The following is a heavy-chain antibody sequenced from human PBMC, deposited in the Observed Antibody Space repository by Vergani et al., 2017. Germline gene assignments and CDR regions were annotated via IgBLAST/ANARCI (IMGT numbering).Heavy chain of an antibody. CDR2: IVVGSGNT. D-gene: IGHD6-13*01. Sequence: QMQLVQSGPEVKKPGTSVKVSCKASGFTFTSSAMQWVRQARGQRLEWIGWIVVGSGNTNYAQKFQERVTITRDMSTSTAYMELSSLRSEDTAVYYCARDVIAAAGTRGWFDPWGQGTLVTVSS. CDR3: ARDVIAAAGTRGWFDP. CDR1: GFTFTSSA. V-gene: IGHV1-58*02. J-gene: IGHJ5*02.